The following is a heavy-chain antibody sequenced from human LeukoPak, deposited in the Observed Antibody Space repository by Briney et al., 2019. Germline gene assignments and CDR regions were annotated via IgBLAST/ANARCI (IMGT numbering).Heavy chain of an antibody. CDR3: SNIRGYSSSLWYYYMDV. V-gene: IGHV4-34*01. D-gene: IGHD6-13*01. Sequence: SETLSLTCAVYGGSFSGYYWSWIRQPPGKGLEWIGEVNHSGTTNYNPSLKSRVTISIDTSKNQFSLKLSSVTAADTAVYYCSNIRGYSSSLWYYYMDVWGKGTTVTVSS. J-gene: IGHJ6*03. CDR2: VNHSGTT. CDR1: GGSFSGYY.